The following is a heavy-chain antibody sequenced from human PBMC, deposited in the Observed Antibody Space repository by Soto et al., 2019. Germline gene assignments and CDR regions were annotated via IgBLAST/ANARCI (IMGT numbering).Heavy chain of an antibody. D-gene: IGHD3-3*01. J-gene: IGHJ5*02. Sequence: ASVKVSCKASGGTFSSYAISWVRQAPGQGLEWMGGIIPIFGTANYAQKFQGRVTITADESTSTAYMELSSLGSEDTAVYYCARGRSYPRYDFWSGLLKNWFDPWGQGTLVTVSS. V-gene: IGHV1-69*13. CDR2: IIPIFGTA. CDR1: GGTFSSYA. CDR3: ARGRSYPRYDFWSGLLKNWFDP.